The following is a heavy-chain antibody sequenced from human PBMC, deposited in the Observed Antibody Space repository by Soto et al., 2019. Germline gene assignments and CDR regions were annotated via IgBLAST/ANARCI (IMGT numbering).Heavy chain of an antibody. CDR3: ARGLRVAARPYYYYGMDV. Sequence: QVQLQQWGAGLLKPSETLSLTCAVYGGSFSGYYWSWIRQPPGKGLEWIGEIKHSGSTNYNPSLKSRVTISVDTSKNQFSLKLSSVTAADTAVYYCARGLRVAARPYYYYGMDVWGQGTTVTVSS. V-gene: IGHV4-34*01. J-gene: IGHJ6*02. D-gene: IGHD6-6*01. CDR2: IKHSGST. CDR1: GGSFSGYY.